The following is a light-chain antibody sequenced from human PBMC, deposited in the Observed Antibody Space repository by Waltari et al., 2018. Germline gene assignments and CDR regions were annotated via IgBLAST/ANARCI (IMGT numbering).Light chain of an antibody. CDR3: QQYNSDSHS. J-gene: IGKJ2*01. V-gene: IGKV1-5*03. Sequence: DIQMTQSPSSLSASVGDKVTITCRASQSISTWLAWFQLKPGKAPKLLIYKAFNLESGVPSRFSGSGSGTEFTLTISSLLPEDFATYYCQQYNSDSHSFGQGTRLEIK. CDR2: KAF. CDR1: QSISTW.